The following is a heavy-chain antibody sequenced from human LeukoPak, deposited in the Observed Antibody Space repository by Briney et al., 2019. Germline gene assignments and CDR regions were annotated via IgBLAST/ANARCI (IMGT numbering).Heavy chain of an antibody. CDR2: ISYDGSNK. CDR1: GFTFSSYA. Sequence: GGSLRLSCAASGFTFSSYAMHWVRQAPGKGLEWVAVISYDGSNKYYADSVKGRFTISRDNSKNTLYLQMNSLRAEDTAVYYCARVSAGRWGQNFDYWGQGTLVTVSS. D-gene: IGHD6-13*01. CDR3: ARVSAGRWGQNFDY. J-gene: IGHJ4*02. V-gene: IGHV3-30*04.